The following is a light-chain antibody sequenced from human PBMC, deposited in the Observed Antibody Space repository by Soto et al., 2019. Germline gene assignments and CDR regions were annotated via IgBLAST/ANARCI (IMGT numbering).Light chain of an antibody. CDR1: QSLLHSNGYNY. Sequence: DIVTTQSPLSLPVTPGEPASISCRSSQSLLHSNGYNYLDWYLQKPGQSPQLLIYLGSNRASGVPDRFSGSGSGTDFTLKISRVEAEDVGVYYCMQALQTAWTFGQGTRWIS. J-gene: IGKJ1*01. CDR3: MQALQTAWT. V-gene: IGKV2-28*01. CDR2: LGS.